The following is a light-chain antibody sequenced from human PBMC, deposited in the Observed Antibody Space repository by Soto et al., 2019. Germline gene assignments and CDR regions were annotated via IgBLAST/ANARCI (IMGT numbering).Light chain of an antibody. Sequence: QSVLTQPPSASGSPGQSVTISCTGTSSDVGGYDYVSWYQQHPDKAPKLMIYDVNKRPSGVPGRFSGSKSGNTASLTVSGLQAEDEADYYCSSYGGSDNLVFGGGTKLTVL. CDR3: SSYGGSDNLV. CDR2: DVN. CDR1: SSDVGGYDY. J-gene: IGLJ2*01. V-gene: IGLV2-8*01.